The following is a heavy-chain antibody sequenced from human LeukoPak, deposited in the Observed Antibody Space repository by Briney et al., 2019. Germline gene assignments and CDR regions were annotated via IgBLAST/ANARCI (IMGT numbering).Heavy chain of an antibody. CDR3: ASPRFGGSYRVKAFDI. D-gene: IGHD3-16*02. Sequence: PSETLSLTCAVYGGSFSGYYWSWIRQPPGKGLEWIGEINHSGSTNYNPSLKSRVTISVDTSKNQFSLKLSSVTAADTAVYYCASPRFGGSYRVKAFDIWGQGTMVTVSS. CDR1: GGSFSGYY. V-gene: IGHV4-34*01. J-gene: IGHJ3*02. CDR2: INHSGST.